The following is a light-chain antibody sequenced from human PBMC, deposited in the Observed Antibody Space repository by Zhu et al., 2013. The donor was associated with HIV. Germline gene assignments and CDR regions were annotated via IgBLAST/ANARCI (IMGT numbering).Light chain of an antibody. CDR2: ATS. J-gene: IGKJ1*01. V-gene: IGKV1-8*01. Sequence: AIRMTQSPSSLSASTGDRVTITCRASQGISSYLAWYQQKPGKAPKLLIYATSTLQTGAPSRFSGSGSGTDFTLTISCLQSEDFATYYCQQSYSYPPTFGQGPRW. CDR3: QQSYSYPPT. CDR1: QGISSY.